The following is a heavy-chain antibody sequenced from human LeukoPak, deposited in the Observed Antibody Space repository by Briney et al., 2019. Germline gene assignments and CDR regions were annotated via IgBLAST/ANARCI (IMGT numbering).Heavy chain of an antibody. CDR1: GGSINGGSYY. CDR2: IFTTGST. J-gene: IGHJ4*02. CDR3: ARGLYSSAWYDFDY. D-gene: IGHD6-13*01. V-gene: IGHV4-61*09. Sequence: PSETLSLTCSVSGGSINGGSYYWSWIRQPAGKPLEWIGHIFTTGSTSYNPSLRTRVTISEDSSKDQFSLNLKSVTAADTAVYYCARGLYSSAWYDFDYWGQGALVTVSS.